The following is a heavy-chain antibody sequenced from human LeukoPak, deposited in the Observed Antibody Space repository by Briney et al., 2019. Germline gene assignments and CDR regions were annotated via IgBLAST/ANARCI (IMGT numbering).Heavy chain of an antibody. J-gene: IGHJ4*02. V-gene: IGHV3-30-3*01. D-gene: IGHD2-2*01. CDR1: GFTFSSYA. CDR2: ISYDGSNK. CDR3: ARGVEGYCSSTSCLESDYFDY. Sequence: GGSLRLSCAASGFTFSSYAVHWVRQAPGKGLEWVAVISYDGSNKYYADSVKGRFTISRDNSKNTLYLQMNSLRAEDTAVYYCARGVEGYCSSTSCLESDYFDYWGQGTQVTVSS.